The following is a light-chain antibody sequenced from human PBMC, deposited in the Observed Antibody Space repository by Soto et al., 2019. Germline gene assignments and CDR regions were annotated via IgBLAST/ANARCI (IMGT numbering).Light chain of an antibody. J-gene: IGKJ3*01. CDR2: DAS. CDR3: QQYDNLPA. CDR1: QDSSNY. Sequence: DIQMTQSPSSLSASVGDRVTITCQASQDSSNYLNWYQQKPGKSPKLLIYDASNLETGVPSSFSGSGSGTDFTFTISSLQTEDIATYYCQQYDNLPAFGPGTKVDIK. V-gene: IGKV1-33*01.